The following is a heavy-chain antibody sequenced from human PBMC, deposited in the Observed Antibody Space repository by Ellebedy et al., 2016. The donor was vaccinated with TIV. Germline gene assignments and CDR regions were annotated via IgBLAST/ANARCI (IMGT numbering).Heavy chain of an antibody. V-gene: IGHV3-11*06. Sequence: GESLKISCAASGFNFSDYYVSWIRQAPGKGLQWVSFISSSNAYRKYADSVKGRFTISRDNAKNSLYLQMNSLRAEDTAVYYCARVEDCTNGVCYGTWYFDLWGRGTLVTVSS. D-gene: IGHD2-8*01. CDR2: ISSSNAYR. CDR3: ARVEDCTNGVCYGTWYFDL. CDR1: GFNFSDYY. J-gene: IGHJ2*01.